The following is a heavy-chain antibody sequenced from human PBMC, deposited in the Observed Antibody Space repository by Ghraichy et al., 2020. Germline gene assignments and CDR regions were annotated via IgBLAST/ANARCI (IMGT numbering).Heavy chain of an antibody. J-gene: IGHJ6*02. V-gene: IGHV4-4*02. CDR1: GGSISNSNW. CDR2: IYHTGST. D-gene: IGHD3-10*01. CDR3: ARDMRYYGSGTYLLHGMDV. Sequence: SETLSLTCTVSGGSISNSNWWSWVRQPPGKGLEWIGDIYHTGSTDFNPSLKSRVTISVDKSKNYFSLKVTSVTAADTAMYYCARDMRYYGSGTYLLHGMDVWGQGTTVTVSS.